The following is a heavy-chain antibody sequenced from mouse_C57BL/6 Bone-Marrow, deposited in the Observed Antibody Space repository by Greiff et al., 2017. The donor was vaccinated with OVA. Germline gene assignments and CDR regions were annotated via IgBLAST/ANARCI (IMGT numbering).Heavy chain of an antibody. Sequence: VQLQQSGPELVKPGASVKISCKASGYSFTDYNMNWVKQSTGKSLEWIGVINPNYGTTSYNQKFKGKATLTVDQSSSTAYMQLNSLTSEDSAVYYGARRGLTGSYWYFEVWGTGTTVTVSS. CDR3: ARRGLTGSYWYFEV. J-gene: IGHJ1*03. CDR2: INPNYGTT. D-gene: IGHD4-1*01. CDR1: GYSFTDYN. V-gene: IGHV1-39*01.